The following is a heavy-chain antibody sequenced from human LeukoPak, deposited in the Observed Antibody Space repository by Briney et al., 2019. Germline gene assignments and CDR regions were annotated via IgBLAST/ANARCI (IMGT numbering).Heavy chain of an antibody. J-gene: IGHJ4*02. CDR1: GGSFSGYY. Sequence: SETLSLTCAVYGGSFSGYYWAWIRQPPGKGLEWMGSVYYGRSPYFNPSLESRATISVDTSKNHFPLKMSSVTAADTAVYYCARSSGTGTFSYWGQGTLVTVSS. CDR2: VYYGRSP. D-gene: IGHD6-25*01. V-gene: IGHV4-39*02. CDR3: ARSSGTGTFSY.